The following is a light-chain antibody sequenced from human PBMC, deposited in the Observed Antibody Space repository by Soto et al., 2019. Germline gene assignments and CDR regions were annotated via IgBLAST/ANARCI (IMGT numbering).Light chain of an antibody. J-gene: IGLJ1*01. CDR2: DVS. CDR1: SSDVGGYSY. V-gene: IGLV2-14*01. Sequence: LTQPASVSGSPGQSITISCTGTSSDVGGYSYVSWYQQHPGKAPKLMIYDVSNRPSGVSNRFSGSKSGNTASLTISGLQAEDEADYYCSSYASSSTYVFGTGTKVTVL. CDR3: SSYASSSTYV.